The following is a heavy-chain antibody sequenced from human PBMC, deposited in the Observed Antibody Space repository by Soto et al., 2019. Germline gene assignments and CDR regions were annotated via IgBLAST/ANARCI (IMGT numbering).Heavy chain of an antibody. CDR2: IYYSGST. CDR1: GGSISSDH. D-gene: IGHD2-15*01. Sequence: SQTLSLTCTGPGGSISSDHWSWIRQPPGEGVERIGYIYYSGSTNYNPSLKSRVNISLDTSKKQFSLKQSSVTAADTAVYYCARGKHCSGGSCFSSRWFDPWGQGTLVTVYS. V-gene: IGHV4-59*01. CDR3: ARGKHCSGGSCFSSRWFDP. J-gene: IGHJ5*02.